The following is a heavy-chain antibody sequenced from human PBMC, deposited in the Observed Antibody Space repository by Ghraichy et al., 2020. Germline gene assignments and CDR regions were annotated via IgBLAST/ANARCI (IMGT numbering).Heavy chain of an antibody. CDR3: ARGSNYYDSNPREGLAV. D-gene: IGHD3-22*01. CDR1: GFTFSNYA. Sequence: LNISCATSGFTFSNYAMHWVRQAPGKGLEWVAVISYDATSEYYDGTKTYYADSVKGRFTISRDNSKNTLFLQMTSLSADDTAVYYCARGSNYYDSNPREGLAVWGQGTTVAVSS. CDR2: ISYDATSEYYDGTKT. J-gene: IGHJ6*02. V-gene: IGHV3-30*03.